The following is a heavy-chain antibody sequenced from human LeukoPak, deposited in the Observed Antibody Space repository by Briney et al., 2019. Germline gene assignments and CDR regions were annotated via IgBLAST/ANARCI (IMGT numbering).Heavy chain of an antibody. CDR3: ARESDSSGWYDS. CDR1: GLSFDDYA. J-gene: IGHJ5*01. V-gene: IGHV3-43*02. D-gene: IGHD3-22*01. Sequence: GGSLRLFCAAPGLSFDDYAILWFRQAAGKGLEWVSLISGDGGSTFYADSVKGRFTISRDNSKNSLYLQMSSLRSEDTALYYCARESDSSGWYDSWGQGTLVTVSS. CDR2: ISGDGGST.